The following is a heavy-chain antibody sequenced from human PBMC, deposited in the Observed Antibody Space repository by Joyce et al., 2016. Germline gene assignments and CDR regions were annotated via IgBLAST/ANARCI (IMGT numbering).Heavy chain of an antibody. V-gene: IGHV3-30*18. D-gene: IGHD3-10*01. J-gene: IGHJ4*02. Sequence: QVQLVASGGGVVQPGRSLRLSCEGSGFNFSIYGMHWVRQPPCRGLEWVGVISYDGSNKYYGDSVNGRFTISRDNSKNTMYLQVTRLRAEDTAIYYCAKDHYYYSGSFDYWGQGTPVTVSS. CDR2: ISYDGSNK. CDR1: GFNFSIYG. CDR3: AKDHYYYSGSFDY.